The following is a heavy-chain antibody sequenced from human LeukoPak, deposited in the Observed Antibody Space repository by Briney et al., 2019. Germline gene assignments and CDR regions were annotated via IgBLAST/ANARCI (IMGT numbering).Heavy chain of an antibody. D-gene: IGHD3-10*01. CDR3: ARVRVTYYYGSGSYPHAKNYFDY. CDR2: IYTSGST. CDR1: GGSISSGSYY. J-gene: IGHJ4*02. V-gene: IGHV4-61*02. Sequence: SETLSLTCTVSGGSISSGSYYWSWIRQPAGKGLEWIGRIYTSGSTNYNPSLKSRVTISVDTSKNQFSLKLSSVTAADTAVYYCARVRVTYYYGSGSYPHAKNYFDYWGQGTLVTVSS.